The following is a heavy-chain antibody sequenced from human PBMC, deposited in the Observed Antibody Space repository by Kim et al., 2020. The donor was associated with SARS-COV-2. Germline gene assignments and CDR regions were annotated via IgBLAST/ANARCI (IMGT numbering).Heavy chain of an antibody. J-gene: IGHJ4*02. CDR3: ARARELPTFGY. CDR1: GFTFSSYE. CDR2: ISSSGSTI. Sequence: GGSLRLSCAASGFTFSSYEMNWVRQAPGKGLEWVSYISSSGSTIYYADSVKGRFTSSRDNAKNSLYLQMNSLRAEDTAVYYCARARELPTFGYWGQGTLVTVSS. D-gene: IGHD1-26*01. V-gene: IGHV3-48*03.